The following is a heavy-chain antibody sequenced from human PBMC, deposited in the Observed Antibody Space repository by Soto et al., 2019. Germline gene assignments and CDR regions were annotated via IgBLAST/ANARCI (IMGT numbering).Heavy chain of an antibody. J-gene: IGHJ6*02. D-gene: IGHD6-19*01. Sequence: EVQLVESGGGLVQPGGSLRLSCLASEFTFNTYWMNWVRQAPGRGLEWVANIKDDGSEKNYVDSVKGRFTISRDNAKNSLSLQMNSLRGEDTVVYFCARDWGTPGRGSAVGYYYHYGMDVWGQGTTVTVSS. CDR3: ARDWGTPGRGSAVGYYYHYGMDV. V-gene: IGHV3-7*05. CDR2: IKDDGSEK. CDR1: EFTFNTYW.